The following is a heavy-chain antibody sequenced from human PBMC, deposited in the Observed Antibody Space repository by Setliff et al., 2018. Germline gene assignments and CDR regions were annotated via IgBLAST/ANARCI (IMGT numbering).Heavy chain of an antibody. J-gene: IGHJ4*02. CDR2: TYYSGNT. CDR3: AKGGGRYHSAS. CDR1: GASVSGNSYY. D-gene: IGHD1-26*01. Sequence: SETLSLTCTVSGASVSGNSYYWGWIRQPPGKGLEWIASTYYSGNTYYNPSLKSRVTISVDTSKNQFSLKLTSVTAADTAVYYCAKGGGRYHSASWGQGTLVTVSS. V-gene: IGHV4-39*07.